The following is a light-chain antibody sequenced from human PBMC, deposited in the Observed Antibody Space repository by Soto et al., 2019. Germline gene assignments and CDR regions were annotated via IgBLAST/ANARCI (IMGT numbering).Light chain of an antibody. CDR2: AAS. J-gene: IGKJ1*01. Sequence: DIQMTQSPSTLSASVGDIVTLTGRASQSISSWLAWYQQKPGKAPKLLIYAASTLQSGVPSRFSGSGSGTEFTLTISSLQPDDFATYYCQHYNSYSEAFGQGTKVDIK. V-gene: IGKV1-5*01. CDR3: QHYNSYSEA. CDR1: QSISSW.